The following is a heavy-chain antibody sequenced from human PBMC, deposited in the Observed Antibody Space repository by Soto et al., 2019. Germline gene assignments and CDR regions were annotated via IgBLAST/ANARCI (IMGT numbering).Heavy chain of an antibody. V-gene: IGHV3-21*01. CDR2: ISSSSSYI. D-gene: IGHD3-22*01. CDR1: GFTFSSYS. Sequence: PGGSLRLSCAASGFTFSSYSMNWVRQAPGKGLEWVSSISSSSSYIYYAASVKGRFTISRDNAKNSLYLQMNSLRAEDTAVYYCARDSSMIVPIGFEPWGQATRGTVAS. J-gene: IGHJ5*02. CDR3: ARDSSMIVPIGFEP.